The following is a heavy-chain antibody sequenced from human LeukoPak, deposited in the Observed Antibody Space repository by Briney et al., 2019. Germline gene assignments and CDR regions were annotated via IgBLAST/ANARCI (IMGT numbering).Heavy chain of an antibody. Sequence: GGSLRLSCAASGFTFSSYSMNWVRQAPGKGLEWVSSISSSSSYIYYADSVKGRFTISRDNAKNSLYLQMNSLRAEDTAVYYCARDPRENGIVYAFDIRGQGTMVTVSS. CDR2: ISSSSSYI. D-gene: IGHD3-16*02. CDR1: GFTFSSYS. CDR3: ARDPRENGIVYAFDI. V-gene: IGHV3-21*01. J-gene: IGHJ3*02.